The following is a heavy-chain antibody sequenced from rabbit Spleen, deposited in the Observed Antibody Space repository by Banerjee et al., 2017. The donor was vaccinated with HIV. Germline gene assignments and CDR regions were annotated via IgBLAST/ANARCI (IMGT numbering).Heavy chain of an antibody. CDR3: ARDSGTSFSSYGMDL. D-gene: IGHD8-1*01. Sequence: QSLEESGGDLVKPGASLTLTCTASGVSFTSNYYMCWVRQAPGKGLEWIACIDTSSSGFTYFASWAKGRFSTSKSSSTMVTLQVTSLTAADTATYFCARDSGTSFSSYGMDLWGPGTLVTVS. J-gene: IGHJ6*01. CDR2: IDTSSSGFT. CDR1: GVSFTSNYY. V-gene: IGHV1S40*01.